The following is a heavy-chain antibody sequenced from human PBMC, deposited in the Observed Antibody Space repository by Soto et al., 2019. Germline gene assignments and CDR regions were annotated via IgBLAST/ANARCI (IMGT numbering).Heavy chain of an antibody. D-gene: IGHD2-2*01. CDR1: GFTFNSYW. J-gene: IGHJ4*02. CDR2: INSDGSST. Sequence: EVQLVESGGGLVQPGGSLRLSCEASGFTFNSYWMHWVRQAPGKGLVWVSRINSDGSSTSYADSVKGRFTISRDNAKNTLYLQMNSLRAEDTAVYYCARAGRYCTSSSCYYPYWGQGTLVTVSS. V-gene: IGHV3-74*01. CDR3: ARAGRYCTSSSCYYPY.